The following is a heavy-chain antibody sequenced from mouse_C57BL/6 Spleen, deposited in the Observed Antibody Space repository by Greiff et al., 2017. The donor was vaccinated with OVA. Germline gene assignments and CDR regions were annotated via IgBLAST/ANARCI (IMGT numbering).Heavy chain of an antibody. D-gene: IGHD1-1*01. Sequence: EVHLVESGGGLVKPGGSLKLSCAASGFTFSSYTMSWVRQTPEKRLEWVATISGGGGNTYYPDSVKGRFTISSDNAKNTLYLQMSSLRSEDTALYYCARNYGRGYAMDYWGQGTSVTVSS. J-gene: IGHJ4*01. CDR2: ISGGGGNT. V-gene: IGHV5-9*01. CDR3: ARNYGRGYAMDY. CDR1: GFTFSSYT.